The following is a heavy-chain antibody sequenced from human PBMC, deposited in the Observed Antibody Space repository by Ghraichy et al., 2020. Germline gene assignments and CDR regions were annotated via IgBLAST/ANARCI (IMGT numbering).Heavy chain of an antibody. J-gene: IGHJ4*02. CDR2: IYYSGST. CDR3: AREGRTSWGGYNIDY. D-gene: IGHD3-3*01. CDR1: GGSISSGGYY. V-gene: IGHV4-31*03. Sequence: SQTLSLTCTVSGGSISSGGYYWSWIRQHPGKGLEWIGYIYYSGSTYYNQSLKSRVTISVDTSKNQFSLKLSSVTAADTAVYYCAREGRTSWGGYNIDYWGQGTLVTVSS.